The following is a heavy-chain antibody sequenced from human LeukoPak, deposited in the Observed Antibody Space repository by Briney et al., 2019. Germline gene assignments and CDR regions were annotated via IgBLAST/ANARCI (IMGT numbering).Heavy chain of an antibody. V-gene: IGHV3-30-3*01. CDR3: AKVGCYGSGSYCFRFDY. CDR2: ISYDGSRK. Sequence: PGGSLRLSCAASGFTFSSYAMHWVRQAPGKGLEWVAVISYDGSRKYYADSVKGRFTISRDNSKNTLYLQMNSLRAEDTAVYYCAKVGCYGSGSYCFRFDYWGQGTLVTVSS. D-gene: IGHD3-10*01. CDR1: GFTFSSYA. J-gene: IGHJ4*02.